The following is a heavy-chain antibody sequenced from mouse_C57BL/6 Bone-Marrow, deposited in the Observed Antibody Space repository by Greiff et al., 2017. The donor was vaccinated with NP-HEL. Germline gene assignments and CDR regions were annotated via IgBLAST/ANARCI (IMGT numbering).Heavy chain of an antibody. Sequence: EVMLVESGGGLVKPGGSLKLSCAASGFTFSSYAMSWVRQTPEKRLEWVATISDGGSYTYYPDNVKGRFTLSRDNAKNNLYLQMSHLKSDDTAMYYCARDSYYYGSSYDYFDYWGQGTTLTVSS. V-gene: IGHV5-4*01. CDR3: ARDSYYYGSSYDYFDY. J-gene: IGHJ2*01. CDR2: ISDGGSYT. D-gene: IGHD1-1*01. CDR1: GFTFSSYA.